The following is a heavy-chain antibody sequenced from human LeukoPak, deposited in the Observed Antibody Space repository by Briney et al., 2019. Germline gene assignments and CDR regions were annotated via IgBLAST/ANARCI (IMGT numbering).Heavy chain of an antibody. Sequence: ASVKVSCKASGGTFSSCAISWVRQAPGQGLEWMGGIIPIFGTANYAQKFQGRVTITADESTSTAYMELSSLRSEDTAVYYCARVPKYSSGWYYFDYWGQGTLVTVSS. CDR2: IIPIFGTA. CDR1: GGTFSSCA. J-gene: IGHJ4*02. D-gene: IGHD6-19*01. CDR3: ARVPKYSSGWYYFDY. V-gene: IGHV1-69*13.